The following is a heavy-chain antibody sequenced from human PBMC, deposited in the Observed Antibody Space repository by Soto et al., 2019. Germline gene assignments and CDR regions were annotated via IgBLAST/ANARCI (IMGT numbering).Heavy chain of an antibody. V-gene: IGHV3-7*01. CDR1: GFTFSSYW. D-gene: IGHD2-2*01. Sequence: EVQLVESGGGLVQPGGSLRLSCAASGFTFSSYWMSWVRQAPGKGLEWVANIKQDGSEKYYVDSVKGRFTISRDSAKNSLYLQMNSLRAEDTAVYYCARIPRSYCSSTSCYHYYYYYMDVWGKGTTVTVSS. CDR3: ARIPRSYCSSTSCYHYYYYYMDV. J-gene: IGHJ6*03. CDR2: IKQDGSEK.